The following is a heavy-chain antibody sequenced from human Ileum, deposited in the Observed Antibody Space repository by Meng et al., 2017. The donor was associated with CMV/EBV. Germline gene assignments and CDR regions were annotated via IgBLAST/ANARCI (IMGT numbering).Heavy chain of an antibody. CDR3: GRNGYYSLDY. CDR1: GDYFSSDVG. D-gene: IGHD3-22*01. V-gene: IGHV4-4*02. Sequence: LHCAVSGDYFSSDVGWSWVRQPPGKGLEWIGEMHHGGTTTYNPSLKSRVTISLDESKSEFSLRLTSPTAADTALYYCGRNGYYSLDYWGQGTLVTVSS. CDR2: MHHGGTT. J-gene: IGHJ4*02.